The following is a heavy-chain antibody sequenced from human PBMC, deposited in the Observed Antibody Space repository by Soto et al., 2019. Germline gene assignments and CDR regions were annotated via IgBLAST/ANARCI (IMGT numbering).Heavy chain of an antibody. D-gene: IGHD5-18*01. V-gene: IGHV3-23*01. CDR1: GFTFSSYA. CDR3: AKVVDTAMVPFDY. CDR2: ISGSGGST. J-gene: IGHJ4*02. Sequence: EVQLLESGGGLVQPGGSLRLSCAASGFTFSSYAMSWVRQAPGKGLEWVSAISGSGGSTYYADSVKGRFTISRDNSKNTLYQQMNRLRAEDTAVYYCAKVVDTAMVPFDYLGQGTLVTVSS.